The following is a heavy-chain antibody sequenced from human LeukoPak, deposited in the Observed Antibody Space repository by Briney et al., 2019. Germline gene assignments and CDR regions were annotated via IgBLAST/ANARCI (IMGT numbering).Heavy chain of an antibody. J-gene: IGHJ5*02. CDR2: ISGSSSYI. CDR3: AKESTVTPGSVNWFDP. V-gene: IGHV3-21*04. D-gene: IGHD4-17*01. CDR1: GFTFSSYS. Sequence: GGSLRLSCAASGFTFSSYSMNWVRQAPGKGLEWVSSISGSSSYIYYADSVKGRFTISRDNSKNRLYLKMNSLRAEDTAVYYCAKESTVTPGSVNWFDPWGQGTLVTVSS.